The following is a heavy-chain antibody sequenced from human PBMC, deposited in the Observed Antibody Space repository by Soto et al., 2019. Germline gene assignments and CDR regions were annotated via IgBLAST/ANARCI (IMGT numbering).Heavy chain of an antibody. Sequence: ASVKVSCKASGYTFTSYGISWVRQAPEQGLEWMGWISAYNGNTNYAQKLQGRVTLTTDTSTSTAYMELRSLRSDDTAVYYCARDPRITTYPEGGWNNWFDPWGQGTLVTVSS. V-gene: IGHV1-18*04. CDR1: GYTFTSYG. CDR3: ARDPRITTYPEGGWNNWFDP. CDR2: ISAYNGNT. D-gene: IGHD3-3*01. J-gene: IGHJ5*02.